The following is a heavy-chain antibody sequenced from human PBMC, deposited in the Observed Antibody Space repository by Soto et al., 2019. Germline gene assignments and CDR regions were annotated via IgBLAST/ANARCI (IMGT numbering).Heavy chain of an antibody. CDR1: GFAFSDYY. J-gene: IGHJ5*02. Sequence: GSLRLSCAASGFAFSDYYMSWIRQAPGKGLEWVSYISSSGSTIYYADSVKGRFTISRDNAKNSLYPQMNSLRAEDTAVYFCARDLTPYVPFAYTCSAPWGQGTLVPVSS. D-gene: IGHD2-2*01. V-gene: IGHV3-11*01. CDR2: ISSSGSTI. CDR3: ARDLTPYVPFAYTCSAP.